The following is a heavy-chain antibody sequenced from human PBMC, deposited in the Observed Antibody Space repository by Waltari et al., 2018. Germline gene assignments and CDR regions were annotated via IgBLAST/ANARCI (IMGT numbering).Heavy chain of an antibody. CDR2: IHYTGDT. CDR3: AGHEWGLPGF. CDR1: GYSLTSASW. D-gene: IGHD1-26*01. J-gene: IGHJ4*02. Sequence: QVQLQESGPGLVKPSEPLSLTCGVSGYSLTSASWWAWFRQPPGKGLEWIASIHYTGDTQYSPSLKSRVTISADKSKNEVSLRLTSVTAADTAVYYCAGHEWGLPGFWGQGTLVTVSS. V-gene: IGHV4-38-2*01.